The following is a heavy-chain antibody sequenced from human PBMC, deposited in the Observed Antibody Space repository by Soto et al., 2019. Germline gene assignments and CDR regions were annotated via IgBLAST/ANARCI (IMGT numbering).Heavy chain of an antibody. V-gene: IGHV1-46*01. CDR3: ARSYGSGSQDLVGMDV. J-gene: IGHJ6*02. CDR1: GYTFTSYY. CDR2: INPSGGST. Sequence: ASVKVSCKASGYTFTSYYMHWVRQAPGQGLEWMGIINPSGGSTSYAQKFQGRVTMTRDTSTSTVYMELSSLRSEDTAVYYCARSYGSGSQDLVGMDVWGQGTTVTVSS. D-gene: IGHD3-10*01.